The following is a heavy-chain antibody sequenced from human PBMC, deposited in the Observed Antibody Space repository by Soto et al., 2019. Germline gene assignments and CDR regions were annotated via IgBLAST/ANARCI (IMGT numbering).Heavy chain of an antibody. V-gene: IGHV4-38-2*02. D-gene: IGHD6-19*01. Sequence: SETLSLTCAVSGYSISSGYYWGWIRQPPGKGLEWIGSIYHSGSTYYNPSLKSRVTISVDTSKNQFSLKLSSVTAADTAVYYCARDGRSGIAVAGTGGGSWFDTWGQGTLVTVSS. CDR1: GYSISSGYY. CDR3: ARDGRSGIAVAGTGGGSWFDT. J-gene: IGHJ5*02. CDR2: IYHSGST.